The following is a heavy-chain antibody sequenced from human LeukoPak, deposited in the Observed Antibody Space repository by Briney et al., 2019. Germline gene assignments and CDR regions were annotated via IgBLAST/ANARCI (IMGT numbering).Heavy chain of an antibody. D-gene: IGHD5-12*01. CDR3: TTDYRSGYDLDY. Sequence: PGGSLRLSCAASGFTFSNAWMSWVRQAPVKGLEWVGRIKSKTDGGTTDYAAPVKGRFTISRDDSKNTLYLQMNSLKTEDTAVYYCTTDYRSGYDLDYWGQGTLVTVSS. V-gene: IGHV3-15*01. J-gene: IGHJ4*02. CDR2: IKSKTDGGTT. CDR1: GFTFSNAW.